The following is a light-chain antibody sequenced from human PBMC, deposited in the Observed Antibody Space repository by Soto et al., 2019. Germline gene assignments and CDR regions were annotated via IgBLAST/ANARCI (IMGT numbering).Light chain of an antibody. CDR3: QQYDNWPPIT. V-gene: IGKV3-15*01. Sequence: EIVLTQSPATLSLSPGQRATLSCRASQSVSSYLAWYQQKPGQAPRLLIYDASTRASGIPARVSGSGSGTEFTLTISSLQSEDFAVYYCQQYDNWPPITFGQGTRLEIK. CDR2: DAS. CDR1: QSVSSY. J-gene: IGKJ5*01.